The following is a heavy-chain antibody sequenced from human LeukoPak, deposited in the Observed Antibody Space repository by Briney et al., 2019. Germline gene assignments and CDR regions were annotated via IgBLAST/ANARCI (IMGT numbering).Heavy chain of an antibody. V-gene: IGHV3-11*04. J-gene: IGHJ6*03. CDR1: DFVFSDYY. CDR2: ISGRGLSI. D-gene: IGHD3-3*01. CDR3: ARDRPDFWSGYYGSADSYYSMDF. Sequence: PGGSLRLSCAASDFVFSDYYMSWIRQAPGKGLEWTSDISGRGLSINYADSVKGRFTVSRDNAQNSLYLQMNRLRAEDTAVYYCARDRPDFWSGYYGSADSYYSMDFWGKGTTVTVSS.